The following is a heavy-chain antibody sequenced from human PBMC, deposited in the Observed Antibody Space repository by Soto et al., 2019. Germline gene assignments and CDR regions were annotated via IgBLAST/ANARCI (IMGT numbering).Heavy chain of an antibody. D-gene: IGHD6-19*01. CDR2: IYYSGST. CDR3: ARQNSSGWYPLYFDY. J-gene: IGHJ4*02. CDR1: GGSISSSSYY. Sequence: SETLSLTCTVSGGSISSSSYYWGWIRQPPGKGLEWIGGIYYSGSTYYNPSLKSRVTISVDTSKNQFSLKLSSVTAADTAVYYCARQNSSGWYPLYFDYWGQGTLVTVSS. V-gene: IGHV4-39*01.